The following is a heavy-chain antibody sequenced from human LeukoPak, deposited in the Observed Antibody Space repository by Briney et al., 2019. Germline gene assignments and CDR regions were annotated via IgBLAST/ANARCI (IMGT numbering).Heavy chain of an antibody. CDR2: IYYSGST. CDR1: GGSISSYY. D-gene: IGHD6-13*01. CDR3: ARADYSSSWSHYYYYMDV. J-gene: IGHJ6*03. Sequence: SETLSLTCTVSGGSISSYYWSWIRQPPGKGLEWIGYIYYSGSTNYNPSLKSRVAISVDTSKNQFSLKLNSVTAADTAMYYCARADYSSSWSHYYYYMDVWGKGTTVTVSS. V-gene: IGHV4-59*08.